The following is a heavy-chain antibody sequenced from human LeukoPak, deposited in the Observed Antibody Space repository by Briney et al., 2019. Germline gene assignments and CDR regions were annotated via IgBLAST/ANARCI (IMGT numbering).Heavy chain of an antibody. CDR1: GLTFRDFS. D-gene: IGHD2-15*01. Sequence: GGSVRLSCAASGLTFRDFSMNWLRQAPGKGLEWISYVSRYGETIYYADSVKGRFTISRDNGKNSLYLQMNSLRVEDTAVYYCARDRAAPTWYFDLWGRGTLVSVSS. V-gene: IGHV3-48*01. J-gene: IGHJ2*01. CDR3: ARDRAAPTWYFDL. CDR2: VSRYGETI.